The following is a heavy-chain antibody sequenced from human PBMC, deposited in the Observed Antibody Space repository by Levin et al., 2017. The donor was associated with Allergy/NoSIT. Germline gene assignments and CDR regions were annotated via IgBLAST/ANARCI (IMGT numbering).Heavy chain of an antibody. CDR1: GFTFSSYG. Sequence: GGSLRLSCAASGFTFSSYGMHWVRQAPGKGLEWVAVIWYVGSNKYYADSVKGRFTISRDNSKNTLYLQMNSLRAEDTAVYYCARDTYDSSGYYSYWGQGTLVTVSS. J-gene: IGHJ4*02. CDR3: ARDTYDSSGYYSY. D-gene: IGHD3-22*01. V-gene: IGHV3-33*01. CDR2: IWYVGSNK.